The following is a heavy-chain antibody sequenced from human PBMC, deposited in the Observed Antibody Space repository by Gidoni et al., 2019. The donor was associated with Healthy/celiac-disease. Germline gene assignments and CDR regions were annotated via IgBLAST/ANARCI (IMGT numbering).Heavy chain of an antibody. Sequence: EVQLVESGGGLVKPGGSLRLSCAASGFTFSNAWMNWVRQAPGKGLEWVGRIKSKTDGGTTDYAAPVKGRFTISRDDSKNTLYLQMNSLKTEDTAVYYCTTVQYSGSYKTPHDYWGQGTLVTVSS. CDR3: TTVQYSGSYKTPHDY. CDR2: IKSKTDGGTT. CDR1: GFTFSNAW. D-gene: IGHD1-26*01. J-gene: IGHJ4*02. V-gene: IGHV3-15*07.